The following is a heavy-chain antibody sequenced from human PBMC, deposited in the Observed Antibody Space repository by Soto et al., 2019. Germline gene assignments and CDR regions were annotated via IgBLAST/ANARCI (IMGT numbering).Heavy chain of an antibody. CDR2: IIPIFGTA. Sequence: SVKVSCKASGGTFSSYAISWVRQAPGQGLEWMGGIIPIFGTANYAQKFQGRVTITADESTSTAYMELSSLRSEDTAVYYCAREEYCSGGSCYSLHYFDYWGQGTLVTVSS. CDR3: AREEYCSGGSCYSLHYFDY. J-gene: IGHJ4*02. D-gene: IGHD2-15*01. V-gene: IGHV1-69*13. CDR1: GGTFSSYA.